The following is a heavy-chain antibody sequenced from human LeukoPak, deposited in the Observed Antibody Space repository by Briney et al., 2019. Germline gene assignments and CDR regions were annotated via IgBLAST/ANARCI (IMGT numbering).Heavy chain of an antibody. CDR2: ISGSGGST. Sequence: SGGSLRLSCAASGFTFSSYAMSWVRQAPGKGLEWVSAISGSGGSTYYADSVKGRFTISRDNAKNSLFLQMNSLRAEDTAVYYCAGEKWSGGNPVDYWGQGTLVTVSS. CDR3: AGEKWSGGNPVDY. V-gene: IGHV3-23*01. CDR1: GFTFSSYA. D-gene: IGHD4-23*01. J-gene: IGHJ4*02.